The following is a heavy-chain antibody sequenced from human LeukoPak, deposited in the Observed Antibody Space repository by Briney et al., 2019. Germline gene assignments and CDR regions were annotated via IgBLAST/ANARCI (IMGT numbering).Heavy chain of an antibody. D-gene: IGHD3-10*01. CDR3: AKGRITYYYGSSLDY. CDR2: ISGSGGST. J-gene: IGHJ4*02. V-gene: IGHV3-23*01. CDR1: GFTFTKYW. Sequence: GGSLRLSCEASGFTFTKYWMSWVRQAPGKGLEWVSAISGSGGSTYYADSVKGRFTISRDNSKNTLYLQMNSLRAEDTAVYYCAKGRITYYYGSSLDYWGQGTLVTVSS.